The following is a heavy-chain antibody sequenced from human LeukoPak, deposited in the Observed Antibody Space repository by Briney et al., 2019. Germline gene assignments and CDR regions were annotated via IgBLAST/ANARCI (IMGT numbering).Heavy chain of an antibody. CDR2: ISAYNGNT. V-gene: IGHV1-18*01. CDR3: ASTPGIAAAGTDFDY. Sequence: ASVKVSCKASGYTFTSYGISWVRQAPGQGLEWMGWISAYNGNTNYAQKLQGRVTMTTNTSTSTAYMELRSLRSDDTAVYYCASTPGIAAAGTDFDYWGQGTLVTVSS. CDR1: GYTFTSYG. D-gene: IGHD6-13*01. J-gene: IGHJ4*02.